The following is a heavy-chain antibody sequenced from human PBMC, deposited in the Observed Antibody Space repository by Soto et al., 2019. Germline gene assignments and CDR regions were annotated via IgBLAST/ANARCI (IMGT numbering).Heavy chain of an antibody. Sequence: QVQLMQSGAEVKKPGSSVKVSCKASGGTISTNVISWVRQAPGQGLEWMGEIMPIFAAPNNAQKFQGRLTITADTSTTTVYMELSSLTSEDTAVYFCATGARDCSGGSCYPDDWGQGTLVIVSS. J-gene: IGHJ4*02. CDR3: ATGARDCSGGSCYPDD. D-gene: IGHD2-15*01. CDR1: GGTISTNV. CDR2: IMPIFAAP. V-gene: IGHV1-69*06.